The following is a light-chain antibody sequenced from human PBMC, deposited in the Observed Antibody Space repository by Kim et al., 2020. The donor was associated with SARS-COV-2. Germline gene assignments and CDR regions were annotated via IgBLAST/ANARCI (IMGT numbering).Light chain of an antibody. Sequence: ELTQPPSASGTPGQRVTISCSGSSSNIGSNTVNWYQQLPGTAPKLLIYSNNQRPSGVPDRFSGSKSGTSASLAISGLQSEDEADYYCAAWDDSLNVYV. CDR1: SSNIGSNT. CDR2: SNN. V-gene: IGLV1-44*01. CDR3: AAWDDSLNVYV. J-gene: IGLJ1*01.